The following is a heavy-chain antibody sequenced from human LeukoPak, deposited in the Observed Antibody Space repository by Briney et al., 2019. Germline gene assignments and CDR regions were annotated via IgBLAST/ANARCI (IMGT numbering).Heavy chain of an antibody. Sequence: SETLSLTCGVSGYSISSGYQWARIRQSPGKGLEWIGSIYHSGSAHYNPSLKSRVTISVETSKNQFSLNMYSVTGADTAVYYCARDPRWLTPDCTSTSCYENYFDPWGQGTLVTVSS. J-gene: IGHJ5*02. CDR1: GYSISSGYQ. CDR3: ARDPRWLTPDCTSTSCYENYFDP. V-gene: IGHV4-38-2*02. CDR2: IYHSGSA. D-gene: IGHD2-2*01.